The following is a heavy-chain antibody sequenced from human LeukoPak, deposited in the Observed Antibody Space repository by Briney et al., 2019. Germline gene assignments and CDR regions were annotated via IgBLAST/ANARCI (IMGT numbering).Heavy chain of an antibody. CDR1: GFTFSSYW. J-gene: IGHJ4*02. Sequence: GGSLRLSCAASGFTFSSYWMNWVRQAPGKGLEWVSSISSSTNYIYYADSVKGRFTISRDNAKNSLYLQMNSLRAEDTAVYYCARTEMATITGDFDYWGQGTLVTVSS. CDR3: ARTEMATITGDFDY. V-gene: IGHV3-21*01. D-gene: IGHD5-24*01. CDR2: ISSSTNYI.